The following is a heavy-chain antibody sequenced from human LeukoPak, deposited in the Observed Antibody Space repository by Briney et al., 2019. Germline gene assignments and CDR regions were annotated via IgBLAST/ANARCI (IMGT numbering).Heavy chain of an antibody. V-gene: IGHV3-48*01. J-gene: IGHJ6*03. CDR3: TTDRITMIGVFMDYMDV. CDR2: IDSSSSTI. Sequence: PGGSLRLSCAVSGFPFTTYNMNWVRQAPGKGLEWVSYIDSSSSTIYYADSVKGRFTVSRDNAKNSLDLQMNSLKTEDTAVYYCTTDRITMIGVFMDYMDVWGKGTTVTISS. D-gene: IGHD3-22*01. CDR1: GFPFTTYN.